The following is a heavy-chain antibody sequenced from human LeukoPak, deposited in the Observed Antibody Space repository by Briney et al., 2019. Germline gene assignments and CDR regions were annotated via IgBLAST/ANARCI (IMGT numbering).Heavy chain of an antibody. Sequence: PSETLSLTCAVSGGSISSSNWWSWVRQPPGKGLEWIGEINHSGSTNYNPSLKSRVTISVDTSKNQFSLKLSSVTAADTAVYYCAPAGTSIAVAGTFDWFDPWGQGTLVTVSS. CDR1: GGSISSSNW. CDR2: INHSGST. J-gene: IGHJ5*02. V-gene: IGHV4-4*02. CDR3: APAGTSIAVAGTFDWFDP. D-gene: IGHD6-19*01.